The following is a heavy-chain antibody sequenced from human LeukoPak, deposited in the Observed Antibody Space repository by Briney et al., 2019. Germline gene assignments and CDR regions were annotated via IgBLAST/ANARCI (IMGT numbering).Heavy chain of an antibody. J-gene: IGHJ4*02. CDR3: AKSGSSWHEGPLEC. D-gene: IGHD6-13*01. V-gene: IGHV1-69*13. Sequence: GASVKVSCKASGGTFSSYAISWVRQAPGQGLEWMGGIIPIFGTANYAQKFQGRVTITADESTSTAYMELSSLRSEDTAVYYCAKSGSSWHEGPLECGGQGILVTVSS. CDR2: IIPIFGTA. CDR1: GGTFSSYA.